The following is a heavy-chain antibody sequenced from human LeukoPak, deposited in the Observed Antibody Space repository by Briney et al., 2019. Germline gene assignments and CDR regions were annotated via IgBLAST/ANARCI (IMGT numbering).Heavy chain of an antibody. Sequence: NPSETLSLTCTVSGGSISSSYWSWIRQPPGKGLEWIGYIYYSGNTNYNPSLESRVTISVDTSKNQFSLKLSSVTAADTAVYYCARGVYGSGPGDWFDPWGQGTLVTVSS. V-gene: IGHV4-59*08. CDR1: GGSISSSY. CDR3: ARGVYGSGPGDWFDP. CDR2: IYYSGNT. J-gene: IGHJ5*02. D-gene: IGHD3-10*01.